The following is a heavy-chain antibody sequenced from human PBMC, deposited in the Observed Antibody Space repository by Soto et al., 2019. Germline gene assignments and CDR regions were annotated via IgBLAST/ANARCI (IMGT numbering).Heavy chain of an antibody. Sequence: ASVKVSCKASGGTFSSYAISWVRQAPGQGLEWMGGIIPIFGTANYAQKFQGRVTITADKSTSTAYMELSSLRSEDTAVYYCASRLGYYDTAFDYWGQGTLVTVSS. D-gene: IGHD3-22*01. V-gene: IGHV1-69*06. CDR3: ASRLGYYDTAFDY. CDR2: IIPIFGTA. J-gene: IGHJ4*02. CDR1: GGTFSSYA.